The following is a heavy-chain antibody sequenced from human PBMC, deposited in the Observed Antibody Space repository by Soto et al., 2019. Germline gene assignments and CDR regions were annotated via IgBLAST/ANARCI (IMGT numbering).Heavy chain of an antibody. V-gene: IGHV3-15*01. CDR3: TTDQITACKDWFDP. CDR1: GFTFSNAW. CDR2: IKSKTDSGTT. J-gene: IGHJ5*02. Sequence: GGSLRLSCAASGFTFSNAWMSWVRQAPGKGLEWVGRIKSKTDSGTTDYAAPVKGRFTISRDDSKNTLYLQMNSLKTEDTAVYYCTTDQITACKDWFDPWGQGTLVTVSS. D-gene: IGHD5-18*01.